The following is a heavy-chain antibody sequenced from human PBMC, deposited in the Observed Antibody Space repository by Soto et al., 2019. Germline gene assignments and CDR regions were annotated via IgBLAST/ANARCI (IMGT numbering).Heavy chain of an antibody. CDR1: GGTFSSYA. J-gene: IGHJ4*02. D-gene: IGHD3-16*01. CDR3: AVMITFGGVSDY. CDR2: IIPIFGTA. Sequence: QVQLVQSGAEVKKPGSSVKVSCKASGGTFSSYAISWVRQAPGQGLEWMGGIIPIFGTANYAQKFQGRVTITADESTSTSYMELRSLRPEDTAVYYCAVMITFGGVSDYWGQGTLVTVSS. V-gene: IGHV1-69*01.